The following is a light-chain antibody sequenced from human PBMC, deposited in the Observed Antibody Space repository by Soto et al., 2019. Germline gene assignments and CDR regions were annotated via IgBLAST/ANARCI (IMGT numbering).Light chain of an antibody. V-gene: IGKV1-39*01. CDR1: QTVSNY. J-gene: IGKJ1*01. CDR2: STS. CDR3: QQSFVSPRT. Sequence: DIQMTQSPSSLSASVGDRVTITCRASQTVSNYLNWYQVKPGKGPKLLIYSTSTLQSGVSSRFSVSGSGPDFTLTISSLQPEDSATYYCQQSFVSPRTFGQGTKVEI.